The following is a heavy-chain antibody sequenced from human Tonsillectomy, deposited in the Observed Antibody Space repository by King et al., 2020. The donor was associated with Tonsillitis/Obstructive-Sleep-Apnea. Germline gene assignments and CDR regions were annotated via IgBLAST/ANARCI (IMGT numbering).Heavy chain of an antibody. Sequence: VQLVESGGGLVQPGGSLRLSCAASGFTFSSYAMHWVRQAPGKGLECVSAISSNGGSTFYANSVKGRFTISRDNSKNTLYLQMGSLRAEDMAVYYRARARGSYYGAFDIWGQGTMVTVSS. V-gene: IGHV3-64*01. D-gene: IGHD1-26*01. CDR3: ARARGSYYGAFDI. CDR1: GFTFSSYA. J-gene: IGHJ3*02. CDR2: ISSNGGST.